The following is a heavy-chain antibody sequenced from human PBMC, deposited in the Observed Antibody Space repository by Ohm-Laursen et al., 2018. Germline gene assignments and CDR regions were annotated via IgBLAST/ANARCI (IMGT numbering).Heavy chain of an antibody. CDR3: ARGYSATYGRFDP. D-gene: IGHD1-26*01. J-gene: IGHJ5*02. Sequence: GTLSLTCTVSGGSISSFYWSWIRQPPGKGLEWIGYINYSGRTNYNPSLKSRVTISVDTSKNQVSLKLYSLSASDAAVYYCARGYSATYGRFDPWGQGTLVTVSS. CDR1: GGSISSFY. V-gene: IGHV4-59*01. CDR2: INYSGRT.